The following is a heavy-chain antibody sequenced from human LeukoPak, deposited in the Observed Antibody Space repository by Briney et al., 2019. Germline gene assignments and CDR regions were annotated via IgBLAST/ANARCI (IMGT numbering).Heavy chain of an antibody. J-gene: IGHJ5*02. D-gene: IGHD2-15*01. CDR3: ARERCSGGSCYSPLPFYNWFDP. CDR1: GYTFSIYG. Sequence: ASVKVSCKASGYTFSIYGFSWVRQAPGQGLEWMGWISVYNGNTNYAQKLQGRVTMTTDTSTSTAYMELRSLRSDDTAVYYCARERCSGGSCYSPLPFYNWFDPWGQGTLVTVSS. V-gene: IGHV1-18*01. CDR2: ISVYNGNT.